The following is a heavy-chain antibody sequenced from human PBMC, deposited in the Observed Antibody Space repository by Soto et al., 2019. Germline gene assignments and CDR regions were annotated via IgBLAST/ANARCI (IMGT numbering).Heavy chain of an antibody. CDR3: ARATSIAAPYYYYGMDV. J-gene: IGHJ6*02. CDR2: IYYSGST. CDR1: GGSISSGDYY. D-gene: IGHD6-6*01. V-gene: IGHV4-30-4*01. Sequence: SETLSLTCAVYGGSISSGDYYWSWIRQPPGKGLEWIGYIYYSGSTYYNPSLKSRVTISVDTSKNQFSLKLSSVTAADTAVYYCARATSIAAPYYYYGMDVWGQGTTVTVSS.